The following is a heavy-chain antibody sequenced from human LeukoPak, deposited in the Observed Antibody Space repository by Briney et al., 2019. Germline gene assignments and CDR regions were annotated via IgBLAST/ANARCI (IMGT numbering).Heavy chain of an antibody. V-gene: IGHV3-48*01. Sequence: AGGSLRPSCEASGFTFSNYSMNWVRQVPGRGLEWVSYISSSGSTIYYAGSVKGRFTISRDNGKNSLFLQMNSLRAEDTAVYYCASKYNWNYNAFEIWGQGTTVTVSS. J-gene: IGHJ3*02. CDR2: ISSSGSTI. CDR1: GFTFSNYS. D-gene: IGHD1-7*01. CDR3: ASKYNWNYNAFEI.